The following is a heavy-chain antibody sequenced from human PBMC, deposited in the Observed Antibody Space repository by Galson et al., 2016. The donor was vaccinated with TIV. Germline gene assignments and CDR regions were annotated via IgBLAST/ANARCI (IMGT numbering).Heavy chain of an antibody. CDR3: ARARRVAKVVVAATGTAIAH. CDR2: TYYSGTT. Sequence: LSLTCTVSGGSISTGDYYWMWVRQPPGKGLEWVGSTYYSGTTYYNPSLKSRVTVSVDTSKNQFSLKLSSVTAADTAVFYCARARRVAKVVVAATGTAIAHWGRGTLVTVSS. CDR1: GGSISTGDYY. V-gene: IGHV4-30-4*01. J-gene: IGHJ4*02. D-gene: IGHD2-15*01.